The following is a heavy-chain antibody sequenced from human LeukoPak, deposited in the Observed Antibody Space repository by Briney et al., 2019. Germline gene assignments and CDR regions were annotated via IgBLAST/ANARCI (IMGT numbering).Heavy chain of an antibody. J-gene: IGHJ3*02. CDR1: GFSVTDYY. Sequence: GGSLRLSCAASGFSVTDYYMNWIRQAPGKGLEWISFISSSGSTIYYADSVKGRFTISRDNAKNSLYLQMNSLRAEDTAVYYCAGYVSSGRRDAFDIWGQGTMVTVSS. CDR3: AGYVSSGRRDAFDI. D-gene: IGHD3-22*01. V-gene: IGHV3-11*04. CDR2: ISSSGSTI.